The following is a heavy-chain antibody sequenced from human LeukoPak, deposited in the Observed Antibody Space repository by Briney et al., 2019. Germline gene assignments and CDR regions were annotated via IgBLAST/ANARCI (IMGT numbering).Heavy chain of an antibody. J-gene: IGHJ3*02. CDR3: AKDVVPARFGESGDAFDI. V-gene: IGHV3-23*01. CDR2: ISGSGGST. Sequence: GGSLRLSCAASGFTFSSYAMSWVRQAPGKGLEWVSAISGSGGSTYYADSVKGRFTISRDNSKNTLYLQMNSLRAEDTAVYYCAKDVVPARFGESGDAFDIWGQGTMVTVSS. CDR1: GFTFSSYA. D-gene: IGHD3-10*01.